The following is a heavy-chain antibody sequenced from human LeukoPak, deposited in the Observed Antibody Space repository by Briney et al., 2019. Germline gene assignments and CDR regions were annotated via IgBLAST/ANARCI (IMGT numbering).Heavy chain of an antibody. D-gene: IGHD3-22*01. CDR1: GFTFRSYS. CDR2: IDPSSTYI. CDR3: ARDSYDTSGWRYFDL. V-gene: IGHV3-21*01. J-gene: IGHJ2*01. Sequence: GGSLRLSCAASGFTFRSYSMNWVRQAPGKGLEWVSAIDPSSTYIYYADSVKGRFTISRDNAENSLYLQMNSLRAEDTAVYYCARDSYDTSGWRYFDLWGRGTLVSISS.